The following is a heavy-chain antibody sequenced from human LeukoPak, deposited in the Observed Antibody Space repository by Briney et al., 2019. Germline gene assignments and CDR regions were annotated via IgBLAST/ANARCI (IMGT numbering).Heavy chain of an antibody. Sequence: PGGSLRLSCAASGFTFSSYSMNWVRQAPGKGLEWVSSISSSSSYIYYADSVKSRFTISRDNAKNSLYLQMNSLRAEDTAAYYCARGLGKPGLLGVRVDYWAQGPLVPVPS. CDR1: GFTFSSYS. V-gene: IGHV3-21*01. D-gene: IGHD3-16*01. CDR2: ISSSSSYI. J-gene: IGHJ4*02. CDR3: ARGLGKPGLLGVRVDY.